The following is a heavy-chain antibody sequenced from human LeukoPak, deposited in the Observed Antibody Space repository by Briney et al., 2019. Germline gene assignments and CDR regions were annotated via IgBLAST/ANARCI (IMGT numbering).Heavy chain of an antibody. V-gene: IGHV3-30-3*01. CDR1: GFTFSSYA. Sequence: GGSLRLSCAASGFTFSSYAMHWVRQAPGKGLEWVAVISYDGSNKYYADSVKGRFTISIDNSKNTLYLQMNSLKADDTAAHYCARNYGGNYLYYFDYWGQGTLVTVSS. D-gene: IGHD4-23*01. J-gene: IGHJ4*02. CDR3: ARNYGGNYLYYFDY. CDR2: ISYDGSNK.